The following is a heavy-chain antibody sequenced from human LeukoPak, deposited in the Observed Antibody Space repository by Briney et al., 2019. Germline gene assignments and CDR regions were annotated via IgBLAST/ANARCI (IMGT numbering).Heavy chain of an antibody. J-gene: IGHJ5*02. V-gene: IGHV3-21*01. Sequence: GGSLRLSCAASGFTFSSYSMNLVRQAPGKGLEWVSSISSSSSYIYYADSVKGRFTISRDNAKNSLYLQMNSLRAEDTAMYYCAREWRDYGSGMTWGQGTLVTVSS. CDR2: ISSSSSYI. CDR1: GFTFSSYS. D-gene: IGHD3-10*01. CDR3: AREWRDYGSGMT.